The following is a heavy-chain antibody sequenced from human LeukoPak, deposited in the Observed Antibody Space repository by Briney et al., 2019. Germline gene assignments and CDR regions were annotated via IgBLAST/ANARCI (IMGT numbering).Heavy chain of an antibody. CDR3: ARTELWFGEFDY. CDR2: IYYSGST. CDR1: GGSISSYY. V-gene: IGHV4-59*01. J-gene: IGHJ4*02. Sequence: KTSETLSLTCTVSGGSISSYYWSWIRQPPGKGLEWIGYIYYSGSTNYNPSLESRVTISVDTSKNQFSLKLSSVTAADAAVYYCARTELWFGEFDYWGQGTLVTVSS. D-gene: IGHD3-10*01.